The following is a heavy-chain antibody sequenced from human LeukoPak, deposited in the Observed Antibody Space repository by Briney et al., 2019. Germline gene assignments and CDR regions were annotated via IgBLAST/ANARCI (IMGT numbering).Heavy chain of an antibody. Sequence: GGSLKLSCAASGFTFSSYGMHWVRQAPGKGLEWVPVIWYDGSNKYYADSVKGRFTISRDNSKNTLYLQMNSLRAEDTAVYYCAKDGYYDILTGYNYYYYYMDVWGKGTTVTVSS. CDR2: IWYDGSNK. J-gene: IGHJ6*03. CDR1: GFTFSSYG. D-gene: IGHD3-9*01. V-gene: IGHV3-33*06. CDR3: AKDGYYDILTGYNYYYYYMDV.